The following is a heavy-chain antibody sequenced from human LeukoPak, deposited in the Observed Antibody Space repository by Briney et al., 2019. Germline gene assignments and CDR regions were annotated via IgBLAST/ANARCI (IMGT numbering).Heavy chain of an antibody. J-gene: IGHJ4*02. V-gene: IGHV1-2*02. CDR1: GYTFTGYY. CDR3: ARVAGDILTGYYNHRMDFDY. CDR2: TNPNSGGT. Sequence: ASVKVSCKASGYTFTGYYMHWVRQAPGQGLEWMGWTNPNSGGTNYAQKFQGRVTMTRDTSISTAYMELSRLRSDYTAVYYCARVAGDILTGYYNHRMDFDYWGQGTLVTVSS. D-gene: IGHD3-9*01.